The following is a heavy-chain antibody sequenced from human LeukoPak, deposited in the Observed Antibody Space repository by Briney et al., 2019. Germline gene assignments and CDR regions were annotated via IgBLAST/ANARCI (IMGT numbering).Heavy chain of an antibody. CDR2: ISSSSSYI. CDR3: ARDDSSGYYYISKQYYFDY. V-gene: IGHV3-21*01. D-gene: IGHD3-22*01. CDR1: GFTFSSYS. J-gene: IGHJ4*02. Sequence: GGSLRLSCAASGFTFSSYSMNWVRQAPGKGLEWVSSISSSSSYIYYADSVKGRFTISRDSAKNSLYLQMNSLRAEDTAVYYCARDDSSGYYYISKQYYFDYWGQGTLVTVSS.